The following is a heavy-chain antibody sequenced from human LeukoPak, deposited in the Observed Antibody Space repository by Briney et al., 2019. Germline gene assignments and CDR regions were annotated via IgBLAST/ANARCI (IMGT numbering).Heavy chain of an antibody. CDR3: ARVKYNYHRLGYFQH. V-gene: IGHV4-34*01. Sequence: SETLSLTCAVYGGSFSGYYWSWIRQPPGKGLEWIGEINHSGSTNYNPSLKSQVTISVDTSKNQFSLKLSSVTAADTAVYYCARVKYNYHRLGYFQHWGQGTLVTVSS. J-gene: IGHJ1*01. CDR1: GGSFSGYY. CDR2: INHSGST. D-gene: IGHD3-16*01.